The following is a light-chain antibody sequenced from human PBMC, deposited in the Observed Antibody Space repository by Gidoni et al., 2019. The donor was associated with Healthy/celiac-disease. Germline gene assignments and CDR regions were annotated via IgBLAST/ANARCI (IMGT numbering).Light chain of an antibody. CDR2: QDR. J-gene: IGLJ2*01. Sequence: SYERTTPPQVCVSTGQTVSITCSGDKLGDKYACWYQQKPGQSPVLVLYQDRKRPSGIPELFSGSNSGNTATLTISATQAMDEADYYCQAWDSSTVVFGGGTKLTVL. V-gene: IGLV3-1*01. CDR3: QAWDSSTVV. CDR1: KLGDKY.